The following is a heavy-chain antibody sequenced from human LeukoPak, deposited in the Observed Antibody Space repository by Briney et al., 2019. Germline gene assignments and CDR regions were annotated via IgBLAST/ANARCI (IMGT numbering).Heavy chain of an antibody. Sequence: GGSLRLSCAAPEFTFSSYAMQWVRQAPGKGLEWVSGISASGGSTWYADSVKGRFTISRDNSKNTLYLQMNSLRAEDTAVYYCAKYVSAKGPPYALDVWGQGTTVTVSS. CDR1: EFTFSSYA. J-gene: IGHJ6*02. D-gene: IGHD2/OR15-2a*01. V-gene: IGHV3-23*01. CDR3: AKYVSAKGPPYALDV. CDR2: ISASGGST.